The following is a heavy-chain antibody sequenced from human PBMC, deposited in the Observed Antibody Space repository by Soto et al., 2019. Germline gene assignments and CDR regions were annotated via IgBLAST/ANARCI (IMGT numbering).Heavy chain of an antibody. V-gene: IGHV4-31*03. CDR1: GGSISSGGYY. Sequence: QVQLQESGPGLVKPSQTLSFTCTVSGGSISSGGYYWSWIRQHPGKGLEWIGYIYYRGSTYYNPSLKSRVTISVDTSKNQFSLMLSSVTAADTAVYYCARAYGDRSYYFDYWGQGTLVTVSS. D-gene: IGHD4-17*01. J-gene: IGHJ4*02. CDR3: ARAYGDRSYYFDY. CDR2: IYYRGST.